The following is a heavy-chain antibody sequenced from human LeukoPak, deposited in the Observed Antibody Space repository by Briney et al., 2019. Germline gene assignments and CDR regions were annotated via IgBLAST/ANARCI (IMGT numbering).Heavy chain of an antibody. J-gene: IGHJ4*02. CDR2: IWYDGSNK. Sequence: PGGSLRLSCAASGFTFSNYGMHWVRQAPGKGLEWVAFIWYDGSNKYYADSVKGRFTISRDNSKNTVYLQMNSLRDEDTAVYYCAKVLAVTSYGAKSVFDHWGQGTLVTVSS. V-gene: IGHV3-30*02. CDR1: GFTFSNYG. D-gene: IGHD4-23*01. CDR3: AKVLAVTSYGAKSVFDH.